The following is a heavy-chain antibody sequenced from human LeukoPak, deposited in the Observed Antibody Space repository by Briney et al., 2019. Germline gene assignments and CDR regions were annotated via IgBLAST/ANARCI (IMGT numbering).Heavy chain of an antibody. CDR1: GFTFSTYE. CDR2: ISSSASSI. D-gene: IGHD6-19*01. CDR3: VKGGWFDY. J-gene: IGHJ4*02. V-gene: IGHV3-48*03. Sequence: PGGPLRLSCAASGFTFSTYEMNWARQAPGKRLEWVSYISSSASSISYADSVKGRFTISRDNAKNSLYLQMNSLRAEDTAVYYCVKGGWFDYWGQGILVTVSS.